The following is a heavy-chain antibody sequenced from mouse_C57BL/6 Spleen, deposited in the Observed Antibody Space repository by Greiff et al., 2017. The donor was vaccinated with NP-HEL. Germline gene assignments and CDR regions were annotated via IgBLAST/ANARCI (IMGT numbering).Heavy chain of an antibody. J-gene: IGHJ4*01. V-gene: IGHV1-53*01. CDR3: ARRRNYYAMDY. CDR2: INPNNGGT. CDR1: GYTFTSYW. Sequence: QVQLQQPGTELVKPGASVKLSCKASGYTFTSYWMHWVKQRPGQGLEWIGNINPNNGGTSYNQKFKGKATLTVDKSSSTAYMELRSLTSEDSAVYYCARRRNYYAMDYWGQGTSVTGSS.